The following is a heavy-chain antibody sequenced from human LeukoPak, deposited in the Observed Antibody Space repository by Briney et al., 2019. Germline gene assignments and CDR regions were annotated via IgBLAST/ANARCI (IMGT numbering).Heavy chain of an antibody. J-gene: IGHJ4*02. CDR2: ISYDGSNK. CDR1: GFTFSSYG. D-gene: IGHD6-19*01. Sequence: QPGRSLRLSCAASGFTFSSYGMHWVRQAPGKGLEWVAVISYDGSNKYYADSVKGRFTISRDNSKNTLYLQMNSLRAEDTAVYYCARDHGAVAGIFNYWGQGTLVTVSS. V-gene: IGHV3-30*03. CDR3: ARDHGAVAGIFNY.